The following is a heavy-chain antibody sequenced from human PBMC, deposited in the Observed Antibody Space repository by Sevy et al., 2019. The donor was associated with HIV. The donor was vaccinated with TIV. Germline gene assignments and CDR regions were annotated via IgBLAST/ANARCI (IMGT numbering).Heavy chain of an antibody. V-gene: IGHV3-30-3*01. CDR1: GFTFSSYA. Sequence: GGSLRLSCAASGFTFSSYAMHWVRQAPGKGLEWVAVISYDGSNKYYADSVKGRFTISRDNSKNTLYLQMNSLRAEDTAVYYCARIGPLVVVTAPYYYGMDVWGQGTTVTVSS. CDR3: ARIGPLVVVTAPYYYGMDV. CDR2: ISYDGSNK. J-gene: IGHJ6*02. D-gene: IGHD2-21*02.